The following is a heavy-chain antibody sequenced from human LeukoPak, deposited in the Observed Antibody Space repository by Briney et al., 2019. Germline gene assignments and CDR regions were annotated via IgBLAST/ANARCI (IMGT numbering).Heavy chain of an antibody. D-gene: IGHD3-10*01. CDR2: IWYDASNE. CDR1: GFTFSHHG. CDR3: AREQSVFDNWLDP. V-gene: IGHV3-33*01. Sequence: PGGSLRLSCEASGFTFSHHGMHWVRQAPGKGLEWVAVIWYDASNEYYADSVKGRFTVSRNNSKNTLYLQMSSLRAEDTAIYYCAREQSVFDNWLDPWGQGTLVTVSS. J-gene: IGHJ5*02.